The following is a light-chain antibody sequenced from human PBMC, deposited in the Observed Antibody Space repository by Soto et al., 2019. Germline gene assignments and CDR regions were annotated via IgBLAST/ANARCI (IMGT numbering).Light chain of an antibody. CDR2: GAS. CDR3: HQYSSSPKT. V-gene: IGKV3-20*01. Sequence: DIVLTQSPATLSLSPGEGAPLSCRASQSVSSTYLAWYQQRPGQAPRLLIYGASSRATGIPDRFSGSGSGTDFTLTISRLEPEDFAVYYCHQYSSSPKTFGQGTKVDIK. J-gene: IGKJ1*01. CDR1: QSVSSTY.